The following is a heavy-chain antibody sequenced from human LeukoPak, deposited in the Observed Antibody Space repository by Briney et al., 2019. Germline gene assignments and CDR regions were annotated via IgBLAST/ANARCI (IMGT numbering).Heavy chain of an antibody. CDR3: ARGYSSSLAPTAYYYGMDV. V-gene: IGHV1-69*01. Sequence: GPSVKVSCKASGGTFSSYAISWVRQAPGQGLEWMGGIIPIFGTANYAQKFQGRVTITADESTSTAYMELSSLRSEDTAVYYCARGYSSSLAPTAYYYGMDVWGQGTTVTVSS. CDR1: GGTFSSYA. CDR2: IIPIFGTA. D-gene: IGHD6-13*01. J-gene: IGHJ6*02.